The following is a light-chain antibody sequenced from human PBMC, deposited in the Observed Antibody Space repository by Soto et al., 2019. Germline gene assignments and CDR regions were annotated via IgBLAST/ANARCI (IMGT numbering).Light chain of an antibody. CDR3: HQRQSWPRT. V-gene: IGKV3-11*01. Sequence: DIVLTQSPGTLSLSPGERATLSCRASQSVSSTFFAWYQQKPGQAPRLLVYGASNRAAGIPARFSGSGSETDITLTISDVEPEDFAVYYCHQRQSWPRTFGQGTKVDIK. CDR2: GAS. CDR1: QSVSSTF. J-gene: IGKJ1*01.